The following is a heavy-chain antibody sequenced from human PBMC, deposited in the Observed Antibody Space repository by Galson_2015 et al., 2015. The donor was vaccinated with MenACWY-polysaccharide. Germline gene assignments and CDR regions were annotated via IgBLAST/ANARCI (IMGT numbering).Heavy chain of an antibody. CDR3: ARGDGSTGFDY. J-gene: IGHJ4*02. D-gene: IGHD5-24*01. Sequence: SLRLSCAASGFTFSTYSMNWVRQAPGKGLEWVSYISSSSSIISYADSVKGRFTISRDNANNSLYLQMNSLRAEDTAVYYCARGDGSTGFDYWGQGTLVTVSS. CDR2: ISSSSSII. CDR1: GFTFSTYS. V-gene: IGHV3-48*01.